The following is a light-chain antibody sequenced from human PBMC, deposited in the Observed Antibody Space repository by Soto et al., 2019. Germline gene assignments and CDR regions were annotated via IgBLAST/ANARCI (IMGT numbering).Light chain of an antibody. Sequence: QSALTQPASVSGSPGQSITISCTGTSSDVGGYNYVSWYQQHPGKAPKLMIYDVNNRPSGVSNRFSGSKSGNTASLTISGLQAEDEADYYCCSYTSSSNRVVVGGGTKLTVL. CDR2: DVN. CDR3: CSYTSSSNRVV. J-gene: IGLJ2*01. CDR1: SSDVGGYNY. V-gene: IGLV2-14*01.